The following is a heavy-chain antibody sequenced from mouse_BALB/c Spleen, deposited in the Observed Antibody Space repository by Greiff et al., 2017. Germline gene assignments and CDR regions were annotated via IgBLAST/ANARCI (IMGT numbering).Heavy chain of an antibody. CDR1: GFSLSTSGMG. V-gene: IGHV8-12*01. Sequence: ESGPGILQPSQTLSLTCSFSGFSLSTSGMGVSWIRQPSGKGLEWLAHIYWDDDKRYNPSLKSRLTISKDTSRNQVFLKITSVDTADTATYYCARRAHGYDVGYFDYWGQGTTLTVSS. CDR2: IYWDDDK. D-gene: IGHD2-2*01. J-gene: IGHJ2*01. CDR3: ARRAHGYDVGYFDY.